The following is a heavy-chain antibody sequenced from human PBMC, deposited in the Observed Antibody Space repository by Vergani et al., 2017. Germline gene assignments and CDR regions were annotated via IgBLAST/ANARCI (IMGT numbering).Heavy chain of an antibody. CDR3: ARVMWGYCSGGSCYSGPFDY. Sequence: QLQLQESGSGLVKPSQTLSLTCAVSGGSISSGGYSWSWIRQPPGKGLEWIGYIYHSGSTYYNPSLKSRVTISVDRSKNQFSLKRSSVTAADTAVYYCARVMWGYCSGGSCYSGPFDYWGQGTLVTVSS. V-gene: IGHV4-30-2*01. J-gene: IGHJ4*02. D-gene: IGHD2-15*01. CDR2: IYHSGST. CDR1: GGSISSGGYS.